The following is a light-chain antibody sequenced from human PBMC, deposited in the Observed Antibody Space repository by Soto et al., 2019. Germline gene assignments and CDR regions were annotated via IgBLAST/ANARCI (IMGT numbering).Light chain of an antibody. CDR2: WAS. Sequence: DIVMTQSPDSLAVSLGERATINCRSSQNVLYSSNNKNYLAWYQQKAGQPPKLLIYWASTRASGVPDRFSGSGSGTDFTLTITSLQAEDVAVYHCQQHYTTPNSFGQGTKLEIK. V-gene: IGKV4-1*01. J-gene: IGKJ2*01. CDR3: QQHYTTPNS. CDR1: QNVLYSSNNKNY.